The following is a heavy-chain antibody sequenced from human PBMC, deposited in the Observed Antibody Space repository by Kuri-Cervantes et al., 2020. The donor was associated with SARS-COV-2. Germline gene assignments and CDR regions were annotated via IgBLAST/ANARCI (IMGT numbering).Heavy chain of an antibody. Sequence: GESLKISCAVSGFTFSSYSMNWVRQAPGKGLEWVSYISSSSSTIYYADSVKGRFTISRDNAKNSLYLQMNSLRDEDTAVYYCARVDCSGGSCYPQFDPWGQGTLVTVSS. CDR3: ARVDCSGGSCYPQFDP. CDR2: ISSSSSTI. J-gene: IGHJ5*02. D-gene: IGHD2-15*01. CDR1: GFTFSSYS. V-gene: IGHV3-48*02.